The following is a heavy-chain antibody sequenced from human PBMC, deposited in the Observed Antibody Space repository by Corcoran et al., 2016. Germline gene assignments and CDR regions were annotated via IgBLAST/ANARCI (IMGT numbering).Heavy chain of an antibody. CDR2: ITSGGSST. CDR1: GFTFTNYA. V-gene: IGHV3-23*04. D-gene: IGHD6-6*01. J-gene: IGHJ4*02. CDR3: ANKAIAAGPPMG. Sequence: EVQLVESGGGLVQPGGSLRLSCAASGFTFTNYAMSWVRQTPGKGLEWVSGITSGGSSTYYADSVKGRFTISRDNSNNMLYLQMNSLRAEYTAIDYCANKAIAAGPPMGWGQGTLVTVSS.